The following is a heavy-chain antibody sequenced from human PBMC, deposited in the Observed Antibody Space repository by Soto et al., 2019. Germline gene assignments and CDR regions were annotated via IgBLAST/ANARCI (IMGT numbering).Heavy chain of an antibody. V-gene: IGHV4-31*03. CDR3: ASQSHERLEPLQFDY. J-gene: IGHJ4*02. D-gene: IGHD1-1*01. Sequence: QVQLQESGPGLVKPSQTLSLTCTVSGGSISSGGYYWSWIRQHPGKGLEWIGYIYYSGSTYYNPSLKSRVTISVDTSKNQFALKLSSVTAADTAVYYCASQSHERLEPLQFDYWGQGTLVTVSS. CDR1: GGSISSGGYY. CDR2: IYYSGST.